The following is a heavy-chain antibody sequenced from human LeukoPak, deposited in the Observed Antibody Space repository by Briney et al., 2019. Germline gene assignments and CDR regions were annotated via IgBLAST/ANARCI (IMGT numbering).Heavy chain of an antibody. CDR2: ISAYNGNT. CDR1: GYTFTSYG. J-gene: IGHJ6*03. Sequence: ASVKVSCKASGYTFTSYGISWVRQAPGQGLEWMGWISAYNGNTNYAQKLQGRVTMTTDTSTSTAYMELRSLRSDDTAVYYCARHGGYGSGSYYVPMDVWGKGTTVTVSS. V-gene: IGHV1-18*01. CDR3: ARHGGYGSGSYYVPMDV. D-gene: IGHD3-10*01.